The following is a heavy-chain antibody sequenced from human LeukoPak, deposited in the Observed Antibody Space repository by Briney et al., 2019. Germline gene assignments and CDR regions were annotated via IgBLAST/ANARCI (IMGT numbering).Heavy chain of an antibody. CDR2: ISAYNDNT. D-gene: IGHD3-10*01. CDR3: ERDLYPGSGSYYQWLDP. J-gene: IGHJ5*02. Sequence: ASVKLSCKASGYTCSSYGITWVRQAPGQGLEWMGWISAYNDNTNYAQNLQGRVTMNTDTSTSTAYMELRSLRSDDTAVYYCERDLYPGSGSYYQWLDPWGQGTLVTVSS. V-gene: IGHV1-18*01. CDR1: GYTCSSYG.